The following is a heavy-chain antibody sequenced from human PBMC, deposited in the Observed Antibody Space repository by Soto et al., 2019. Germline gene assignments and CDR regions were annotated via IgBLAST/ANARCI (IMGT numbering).Heavy chain of an antibody. CDR3: ARDRSTYGGGGTGEVKENWFDP. J-gene: IGHJ5*02. Sequence: PSETLSLTCSFSCGSIIRYYWSWIRQPPGKGLEWIGYAYYSGDTGYNPSLQSRVTMAVDTSKNQVSLKLTSVTAADTAVYYCARDRSTYGGGGTGEVKENWFDPWGQGALVTVSS. CDR2: AYYSGDT. D-gene: IGHD2-8*01. V-gene: IGHV4-59*01. CDR1: CGSIIRYY.